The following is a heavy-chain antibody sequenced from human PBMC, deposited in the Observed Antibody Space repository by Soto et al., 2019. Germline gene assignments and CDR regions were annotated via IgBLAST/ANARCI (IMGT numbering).Heavy chain of an antibody. D-gene: IGHD5-18*01. V-gene: IGHV4-59*08. CDR1: GGSISSYY. Sequence: QVQLQESGPGLVKPSETLSLTCTVSGGSISSYYWSWIWQPPGKGLEWIGYIYYSGGTNYNPSIKRRVTISVNTSKNQYSLKLSSVTAADTAVYYCARRYGSCFDFWGQGTLVTVSS. J-gene: IGHJ4*02. CDR2: IYYSGGT. CDR3: ARRYGSCFDF.